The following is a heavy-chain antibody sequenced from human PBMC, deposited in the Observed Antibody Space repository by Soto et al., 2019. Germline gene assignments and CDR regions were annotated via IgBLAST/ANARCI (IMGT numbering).Heavy chain of an antibody. CDR1: GFTFNIYG. CDR2: ISYDGSNQ. CDR3: AKDQASGQGSFDS. J-gene: IGHJ4*02. V-gene: IGHV3-30*18. Sequence: PGWSLRLSCAASGFTFNIYGMQWVRQAPDKGLEWVALISYDGSNQYYADSVKGRFTISRDNSKNTLFLQMNSLRADDTAVYYCAKDQASGQGSFDSWGQGTLVTVSS.